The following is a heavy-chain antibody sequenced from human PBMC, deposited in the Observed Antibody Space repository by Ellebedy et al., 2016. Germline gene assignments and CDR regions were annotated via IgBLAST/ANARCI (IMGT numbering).Heavy chain of an antibody. V-gene: IGHV3-30-3*01. J-gene: IGHJ3*02. CDR1: GFTFSSYA. Sequence: LSLTCAASGFTFSSYAMHWVRQAPGKGLEWVAVISYDGSNKYYADSVKGRFTISRDNSKNTLYLQMNSLRAEDTAVYYCARELHSYGSADAFDIWGQGTMVTVFS. D-gene: IGHD5-18*01. CDR2: ISYDGSNK. CDR3: ARELHSYGSADAFDI.